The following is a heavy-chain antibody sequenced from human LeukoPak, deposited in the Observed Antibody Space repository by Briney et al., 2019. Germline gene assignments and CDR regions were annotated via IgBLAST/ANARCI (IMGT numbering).Heavy chain of an antibody. CDR3: ARHNGFDRGYYYYMDV. J-gene: IGHJ6*03. Sequence: SETLSLTCTVSGGFINSYYWSWIRQPAGKGLEWTGRVYTSEITNYNPSLKSRITMSVDTSKNQFSLKLTSVTAADTAVYYCARHNGFDRGYYYYMDVWGKGTTVTVSS. V-gene: IGHV4-4*07. CDR2: VYTSEIT. CDR1: GGFINSYY. D-gene: IGHD3-9*01.